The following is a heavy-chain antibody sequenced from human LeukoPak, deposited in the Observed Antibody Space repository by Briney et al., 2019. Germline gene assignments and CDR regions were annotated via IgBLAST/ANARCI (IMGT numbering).Heavy chain of an antibody. V-gene: IGHV3-30*04. CDR1: GFTFSSYA. Sequence: GGSLRLSCAASGFTFSSYAMHWVRQAPGKGLEWVAVISYDGSNKYYADSVKGRFTISRDNSKNTLYLQMNSLRAEDTAVYYCARGRTTVNAFDIWGQGTMVIVSS. D-gene: IGHD4-17*01. CDR2: ISYDGSNK. CDR3: ARGRTTVNAFDI. J-gene: IGHJ3*02.